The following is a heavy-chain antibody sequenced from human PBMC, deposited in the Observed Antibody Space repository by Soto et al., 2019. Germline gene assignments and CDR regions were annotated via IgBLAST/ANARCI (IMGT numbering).Heavy chain of an antibody. CDR3: ARDSVDNMVRGTGVSRYYYYGMDV. J-gene: IGHJ6*01. Sequence: GSAVKGACTTDGCTVSVYTISWVRQAPGRGHEWMRWIIPIFGTANYVQKFQGRVTITADESTSTAYMELSSMRSEDTAVYYCARDSVDNMVRGTGVSRYYYYGMDVWGQGTTAPVSS. V-gene: IGHV1-69*13. CDR2: IIPIFGTA. D-gene: IGHD3-10*01. CDR1: GCTVSVYT.